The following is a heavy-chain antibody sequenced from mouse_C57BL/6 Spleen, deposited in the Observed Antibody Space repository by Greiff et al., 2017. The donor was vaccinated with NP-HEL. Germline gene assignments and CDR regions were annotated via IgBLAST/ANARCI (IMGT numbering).Heavy chain of an antibody. V-gene: IGHV3-6*01. CDR3: ARGYPLVFDV. D-gene: IGHD1-1*01. CDR2: ISYDGSN. CDR1: GYSITSGYY. Sequence: ESGPGLVKPSQSLSLTCSVTGYSITSGYYWNWIRQFPGNKLEWMGYISYDGSNNYNPSLKNRISITRYTSKNQFFLKLNSVTTEDTATYYCARGYPLVFDVWGTGTTVTVSS. J-gene: IGHJ1*03.